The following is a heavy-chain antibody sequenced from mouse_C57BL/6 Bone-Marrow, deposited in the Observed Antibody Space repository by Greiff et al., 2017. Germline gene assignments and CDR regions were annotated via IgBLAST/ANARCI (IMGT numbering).Heavy chain of an antibody. D-gene: IGHD1-1*01. V-gene: IGHV5-4*01. CDR3: ARAHYYGSSLFAY. Sequence: EVQGVESGGGLVKPGGSLKLSCAASGFTFSSYAMSWVRQTPEKRLEWVATISDGGSYTYYPDNVKGRFTISRDNAKNNLYLQMSHLKSEDTAMYYCARAHYYGSSLFAYWGQGTLVTVSA. CDR1: GFTFSSYA. CDR2: ISDGGSYT. J-gene: IGHJ3*01.